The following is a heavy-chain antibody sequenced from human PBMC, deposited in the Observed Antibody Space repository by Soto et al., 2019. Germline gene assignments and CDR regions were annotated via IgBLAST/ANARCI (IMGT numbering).Heavy chain of an antibody. J-gene: IGHJ4*02. CDR1: GGSISSSSYY. D-gene: IGHD6-13*01. Sequence: PSETLSLTCTVSGGSISSSSYYWGWIRQPPGKGLEWIGSIYYSGSTYYNPSLKSRVTISVDTSKNQFSLKLSSVTAADTAVCYCARQDRERQLVLYFDYWGQGTLVTVSS. CDR2: IYYSGST. CDR3: ARQDRERQLVLYFDY. V-gene: IGHV4-39*01.